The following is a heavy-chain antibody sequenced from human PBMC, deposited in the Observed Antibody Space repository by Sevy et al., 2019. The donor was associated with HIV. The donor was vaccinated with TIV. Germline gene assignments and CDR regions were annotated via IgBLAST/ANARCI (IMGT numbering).Heavy chain of an antibody. V-gene: IGHV3-13*05. Sequence: GGSLRLSCAASGFTFSSYDMPWVRQATGKGLEWVSAIGTAGDPNYPGSVKGRFTISRENAMNTLCLQMNSMRAGDTAVYYCARGGGYYYRCEDGYGMDVWGQGTTVTVSS. D-gene: IGHD3-22*01. J-gene: IGHJ6*02. CDR2: IGTAGDP. CDR1: GFTFSSYD. CDR3: ARGGGYYYRCEDGYGMDV.